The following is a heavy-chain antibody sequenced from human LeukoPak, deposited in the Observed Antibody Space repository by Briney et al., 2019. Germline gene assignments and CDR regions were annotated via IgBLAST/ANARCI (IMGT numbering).Heavy chain of an antibody. CDR1: GYTFTGYY. CDR2: INPNSGGT. V-gene: IGHV1-2*02. D-gene: IGHD3-22*01. CDR3: ARTSGYYYYYYYYMDV. J-gene: IGHJ6*03. Sequence: PGASVKVSCKASGYTFTGYYMHWVRQAPGQGLEWMGWINPNSGGTNYAQKFQGRVTMTRDTSISTAYMELSRLRSDDTAVYYCARTSGYYYYYYYYMDVWGKGTTVTVSS.